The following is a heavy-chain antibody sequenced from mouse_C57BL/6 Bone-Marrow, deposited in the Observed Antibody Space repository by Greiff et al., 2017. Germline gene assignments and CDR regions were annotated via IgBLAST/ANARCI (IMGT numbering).Heavy chain of an antibody. V-gene: IGHV1-61*01. Sequence: QVQLQQPGAELVRPGSSVKLSCTASGYTFTSYWMDWVKQRPGQGLEWIGNIYPSDSETHYNQKFKDKATLTVDKSSSTAYMQLSSLTSEDSAVYYCARTTVVAHWYFDVWGTGTTVTVSS. CDR1: GYTFTSYW. CDR2: IYPSDSET. D-gene: IGHD1-1*01. J-gene: IGHJ1*03. CDR3: ARTTVVAHWYFDV.